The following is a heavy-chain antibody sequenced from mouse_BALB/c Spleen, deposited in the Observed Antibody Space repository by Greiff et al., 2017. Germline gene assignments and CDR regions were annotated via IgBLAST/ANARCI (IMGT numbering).Heavy chain of an antibody. CDR2: IRNKANGYTT. J-gene: IGHJ2*01. CDR1: GFTFTDYY. V-gene: IGHV7-3*02. CDR3: ARDLYYFDY. Sequence: EVKLVESRGGLVQPGGSLRLSCATSGFTFTDYYMSWVRQPPGKALEWLGFIRNKANGYTTEYSASVKGRFTISRDNSQSILYLQMNTLRAEDSATYYCARDLYYFDYWGQGTTLTVSS.